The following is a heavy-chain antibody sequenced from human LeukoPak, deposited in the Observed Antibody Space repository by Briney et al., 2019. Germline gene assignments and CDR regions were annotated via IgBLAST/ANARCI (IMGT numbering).Heavy chain of an antibody. J-gene: IGHJ4*02. CDR3: ARTYGSGSYLFFDY. CDR2: IYTSGST. D-gene: IGHD3-10*01. V-gene: IGHV4-61*02. Sequence: PSQTLSLTCTVSGGSISSGSYYWSWIRQPAGKGLEWIGRIYTSGSTNYNPSLKSRVTISVDTSKNQFSLKLSSVTAADTAVYYCARTYGSGSYLFFDYWGQGTLVTVSS. CDR1: GGSISSGSYY.